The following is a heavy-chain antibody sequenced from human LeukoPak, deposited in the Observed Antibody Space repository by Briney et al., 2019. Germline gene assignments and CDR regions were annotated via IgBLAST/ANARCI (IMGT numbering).Heavy chain of an antibody. D-gene: IGHD3-22*01. V-gene: IGHV4-59*01. CDR2: IYYSGTT. CDR3: ARGLSSYHDSSPLVFGI. Sequence: PSETLSLTCTVSGGSISSYYWSWFRLPPGKGLEWIGYIYYSGTTNYNPSLRGRVTMSVDTSRNQFSLKVRSVTAADTAVYYCARGLSSYHDSSPLVFGIWGQGTMVTVSS. CDR1: GGSISSYY. J-gene: IGHJ3*02.